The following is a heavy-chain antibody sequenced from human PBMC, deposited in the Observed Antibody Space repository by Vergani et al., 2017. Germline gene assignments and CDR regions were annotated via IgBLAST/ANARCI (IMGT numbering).Heavy chain of an antibody. J-gene: IGHJ5*02. CDR1: GGSMSGYY. CDR2: MYHSGST. CDR3: GRVAEFYGLGSRLLDL. V-gene: IGHV4-59*01. Sequence: QAQLQESGPGLVKPSETLSLTCSVSGGSMSGYYWSWIRQPPGKELEWIGYMYHSGSTNYNPSLETRVTISGDTSKNQFSLNLNSVTAAGTAVYYCGRVAEFYGLGSRLLDLWGQGILVTVSS. D-gene: IGHD3-10*01.